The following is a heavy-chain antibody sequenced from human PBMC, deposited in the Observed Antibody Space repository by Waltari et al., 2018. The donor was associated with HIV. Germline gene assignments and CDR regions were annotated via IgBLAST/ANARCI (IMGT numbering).Heavy chain of an antibody. Sequence: EVQLVESGGGLVQPGGYLRLSCAASGFTFTNYAMNWVRQAPGKGLEWVAVISGSGGSTYYADSVKGRFTISRDNSKNTLYLQMNSLRAEDTAVYYCAKDDSTGSSGYYPFHYWGQGTLITVSS. CDR3: AKDDSTGSSGYYPFHY. D-gene: IGHD3-22*01. V-gene: IGHV3-23*04. CDR1: GFTFTNYA. CDR2: ISGSGGST. J-gene: IGHJ4*02.